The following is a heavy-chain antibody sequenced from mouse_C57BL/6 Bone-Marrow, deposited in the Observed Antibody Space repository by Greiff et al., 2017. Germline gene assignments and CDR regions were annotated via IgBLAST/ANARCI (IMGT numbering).Heavy chain of an antibody. CDR1: GYTFTSYW. CDR2: IDPSDSYN. Sequence: QVQLQQPGAELVMPGASVKLSCKASGYTFTSYWMHWVKQRPGQGLEWIGEIDPSDSYNNYNQKFKGKSTLTVDKSSSTAYMQLSSLTSEDSAVYYCARSNWVYAMDYWGQGTSVTVSS. V-gene: IGHV1-69*01. J-gene: IGHJ4*01. D-gene: IGHD4-1*02. CDR3: ARSNWVYAMDY.